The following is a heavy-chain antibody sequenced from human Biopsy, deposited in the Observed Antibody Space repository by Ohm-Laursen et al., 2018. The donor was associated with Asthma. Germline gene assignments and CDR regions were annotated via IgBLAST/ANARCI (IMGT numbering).Heavy chain of an antibody. Sequence: SDTLSLTCPVYGGSFSGYYWSWIRQPPGKGLEWIGEINHSGSTNYNPSLKSRVTISVDTSKNQFSLRLNTVTAADTAVYYCARMNTMIQAANYYSYAMDVWGQGTTVTVSS. D-gene: IGHD3-22*01. CDR1: GGSFSGYY. V-gene: IGHV4-34*01. CDR2: INHSGST. J-gene: IGHJ6*02. CDR3: ARMNTMIQAANYYSYAMDV.